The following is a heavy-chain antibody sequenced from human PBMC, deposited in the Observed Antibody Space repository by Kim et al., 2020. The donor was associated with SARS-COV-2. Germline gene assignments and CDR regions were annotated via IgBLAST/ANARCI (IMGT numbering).Heavy chain of an antibody. Sequence: YIISSISTIYYADSVNGRFTISRDNAKNSLYLQMNSLRYKDTAVYYCARGGRSSLSLDPWGQGTLVTV. CDR2: IISSISTI. D-gene: IGHD6-6*01. CDR3: ARGGRSSLSLDP. J-gene: IGHJ5*02. V-gene: IGHV3-48*02.